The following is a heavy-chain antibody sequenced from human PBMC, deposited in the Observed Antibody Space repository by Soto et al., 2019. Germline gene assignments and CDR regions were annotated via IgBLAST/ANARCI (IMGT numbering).Heavy chain of an antibody. CDR3: AREGRLHWFES. D-gene: IGHD2-15*01. J-gene: IGHJ5*01. Sequence: QVHLQEAGPGLVKPSETLSLTCAVSGDSIKTETWWSWLRQLPGTGLEWTGEIKHTGDANANPDLRSRVAMSVDRTKNQFFLNLRSVSAADTSVYFCAREGRLHWFESWGQGTLVTVSS. CDR1: GDSIKTETW. CDR2: IKHTGDA. V-gene: IGHV4-4*02.